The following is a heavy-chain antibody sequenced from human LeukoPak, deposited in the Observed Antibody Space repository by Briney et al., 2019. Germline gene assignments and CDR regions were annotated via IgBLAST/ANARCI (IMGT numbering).Heavy chain of an antibody. V-gene: IGHV3-74*01. CDR2: INTDGSST. Sequence: GGSLRLSCAASGFTFSSYWMHWVRQAPGKGLVWVSRINTDGSSTSYADSVKGRFTISRDNAKNSLYLQMNSLRAEDTAVYYCARDLSGYEARGFYFDYWGQGALVTVFS. D-gene: IGHD3-22*01. CDR3: ARDLSGYEARGFYFDY. J-gene: IGHJ4*02. CDR1: GFTFSSYW.